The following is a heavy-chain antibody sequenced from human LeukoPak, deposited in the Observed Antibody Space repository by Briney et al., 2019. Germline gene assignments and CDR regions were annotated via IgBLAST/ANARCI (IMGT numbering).Heavy chain of an antibody. CDR3: ARGRRRSSGWYLDAFDI. D-gene: IGHD6-19*01. CDR2: TYYRSKWYN. J-gene: IGHJ3*02. CDR1: GDSVSSNSAA. Sequence: SQTLSLTCALSGDSVSSNSAAWNWVRQSPSRGLEWLGRTYYRSKWYNDYAVSVKSRITINPDTSKNQFSLQLNSVTPEDTAVYYCARGRRRSSGWYLDAFDIWGQGTMVTVSS. V-gene: IGHV6-1*01.